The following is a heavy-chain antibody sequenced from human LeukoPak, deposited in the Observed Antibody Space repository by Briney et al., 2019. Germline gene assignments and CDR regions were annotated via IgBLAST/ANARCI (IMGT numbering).Heavy chain of an antibody. CDR2: ISRSGSTI. CDR1: GFTFSSYG. Sequence: GGSLRLSCAASGFTFSSYGMNWVRQAPGKGLEWVSYISRSGSTIYYADSVWGRFTISRDNAKNSLYLQMNSLRDEYTAVYYCANILPPRGLQKDYYYYYGMDVWGQGTTVTVSS. V-gene: IGHV3-48*02. D-gene: IGHD3-9*01. J-gene: IGHJ6*02. CDR3: ANILPPRGLQKDYYYYYGMDV.